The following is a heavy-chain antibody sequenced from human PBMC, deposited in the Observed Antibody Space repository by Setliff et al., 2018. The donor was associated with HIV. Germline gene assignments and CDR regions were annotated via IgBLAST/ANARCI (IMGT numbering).Heavy chain of an antibody. Sequence: GGSLRLSCAASGFTFSNYWMTWVRQAPGKGLEWVSYISSGSRTIYYADSVKGRFTISRDNAKNSLYLQMNSLRAEDTAVYYCARTKTSGTYYGWSYWGQGTLVTVSS. CDR3: ARTKTSGTYYGWSY. J-gene: IGHJ4*02. D-gene: IGHD1-26*01. V-gene: IGHV3-48*04. CDR1: GFTFSNYW. CDR2: ISSGSRTI.